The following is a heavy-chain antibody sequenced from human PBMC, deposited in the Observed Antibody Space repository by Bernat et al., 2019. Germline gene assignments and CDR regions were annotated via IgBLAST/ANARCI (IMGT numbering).Heavy chain of an antibody. J-gene: IGHJ4*02. CDR2: ISSSCSTI. D-gene: IGHD6-13*01. CDR3: ARVEYSSSWYASDY. Sequence: EVQLVESGGGLVQPGGSLRLSCAASGFTFSSYEMNWVRQAPGKGLEWVSYISSSCSTIYYANSVKGRFTISRDNAKNSLYLQMNSLRAEDTAVYYCARVEYSSSWYASDYWGQGTLVTVSS. CDR1: GFTFSSYE. V-gene: IGHV3-48*03.